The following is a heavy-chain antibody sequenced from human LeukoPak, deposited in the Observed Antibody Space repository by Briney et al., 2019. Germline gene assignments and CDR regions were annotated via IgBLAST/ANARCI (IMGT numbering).Heavy chain of an antibody. Sequence: SSLRLSCAASGFPLSDYHMNWVRQAPGKGLEWLSSITTISHYIYYAGAVRGRFTISRDNAKNSLYLQMNSLRGEDTAVYYCARSGGPGTYHQLRYNWFDPWGQGTLVTVSS. D-gene: IGHD3-10*01. CDR3: ARSGGPGTYHQLRYNWFDP. V-gene: IGHV3-21*01. CDR2: ITTISHYI. J-gene: IGHJ5*02. CDR1: GFPLSDYH.